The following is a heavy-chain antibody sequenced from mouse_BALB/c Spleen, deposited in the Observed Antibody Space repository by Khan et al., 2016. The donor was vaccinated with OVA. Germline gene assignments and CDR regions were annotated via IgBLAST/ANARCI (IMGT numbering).Heavy chain of an antibody. CDR1: GYSITSGYA. J-gene: IGHJ2*01. CDR2: ISYSGGT. Sequence: SGPCLVKPSQSLSLTCTVTGYSITSGYAWNWIRQFPGNKLEWMGYISYSGGTSSNPSLTSRFSITRYTSKNQFFLLLNSVTTEDTATYDCARGNYYGYYFDYGGQGNTLTVAS. D-gene: IGHD1-1*01. CDR3: ARGNYYGYYFDY. V-gene: IGHV3-2*02.